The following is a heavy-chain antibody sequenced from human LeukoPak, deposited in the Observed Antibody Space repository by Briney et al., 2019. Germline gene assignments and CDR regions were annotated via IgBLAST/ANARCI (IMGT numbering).Heavy chain of an antibody. CDR2: IRYDGSNK. J-gene: IGHJ1*01. CDR3: ATYSSLNRREFQY. D-gene: IGHD3-22*01. CDR1: GFTFSTYG. Sequence: GGSLRLSCAASGFTFSTYGMHWVRQAPGKGLEWVTFIRYDGSNKYYADSVKGRFTISRDNSKNTLYLQMNSLRAEDTAVYYCATYSSLNRREFQYWGQGTLLTVSS. V-gene: IGHV3-30*02.